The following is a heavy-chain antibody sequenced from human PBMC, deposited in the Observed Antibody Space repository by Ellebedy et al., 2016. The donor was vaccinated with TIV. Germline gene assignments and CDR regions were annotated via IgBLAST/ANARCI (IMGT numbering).Heavy chain of an antibody. CDR1: GFTFSSYA. V-gene: IGHV3-30-3*01. Sequence: GESLKISCAASGFTFSSYAMHWVRQAPGKGLEWVAVISYDGSNKYYADSVKGRFTISRDNSKNTLYLQMNSLRAEATAVYYCARTPGGWFDPWGQGTLVTVSS. D-gene: IGHD2-15*01. J-gene: IGHJ5*02. CDR2: ISYDGSNK. CDR3: ARTPGGWFDP.